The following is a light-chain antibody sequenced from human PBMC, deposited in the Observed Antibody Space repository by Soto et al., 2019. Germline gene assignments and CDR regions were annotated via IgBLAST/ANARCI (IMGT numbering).Light chain of an antibody. CDR3: QQLYSYPLT. V-gene: IGKV1-9*01. J-gene: IGKJ4*01. Sequence: IQVTQSPSSLSASVGDRVPITCRASQGITSYLAWYQQKPGKAPKLLIYAASALQTGVSSRFSGSGYGTDFALTISNLQPEDFATYFCQQLYSYPLTFGGGTTVEF. CDR2: AAS. CDR1: QGITSY.